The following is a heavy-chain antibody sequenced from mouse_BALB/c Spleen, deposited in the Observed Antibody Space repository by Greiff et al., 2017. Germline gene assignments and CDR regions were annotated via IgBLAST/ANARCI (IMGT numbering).Heavy chain of an antibody. CDR1: GYTFTSYW. V-gene: IGHV1-5*01. D-gene: IGHD2-4*01. Sequence: EVQLQQSGTVLARPGASVKMSCKASGYTFTSYWMHWVKQRPGQGLEWIGAIYPGNSDTSYNQKFKGKAKLTAVTSTSTAYLELSSLTNEDSAVYYGTRSSTMIAAWFADWGQGTLVTVSA. CDR2: IYPGNSDT. J-gene: IGHJ3*01. CDR3: TRSSTMIAAWFAD.